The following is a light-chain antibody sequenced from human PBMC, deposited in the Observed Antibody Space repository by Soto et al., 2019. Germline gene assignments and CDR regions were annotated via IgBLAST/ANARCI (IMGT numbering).Light chain of an antibody. CDR1: SSDVGGYNY. J-gene: IGLJ1*01. Sequence: QSVVTQPASVSGSPGQSMTISCTGTSSDVGGYNYVSWYQHHPGKAPKLMIYEVSNRPSGVSNRFSGSKSGNTASPTISGLQAEDEADYYCSSYTRSSTFYVFGTGTRSPS. CDR2: EVS. V-gene: IGLV2-14*01. CDR3: SSYTRSSTFYV.